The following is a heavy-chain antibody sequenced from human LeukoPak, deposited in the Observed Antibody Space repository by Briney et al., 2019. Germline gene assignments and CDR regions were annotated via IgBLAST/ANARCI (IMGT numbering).Heavy chain of an antibody. CDR1: GGSVSSNSAA. J-gene: IGHJ4*02. CDR2: TYYRSKWYN. Sequence: SQTLSLTFAISGGSVSSNSAAWNWLRQSPSRGLEWLGRTYYRSKWYNDYAVSVKSRITINPDTSKNQFSLQLNSVTPEDTAVYYCARGDAVGATDTFDYWGQGTLVTVSS. CDR3: ARGDAVGATDTFDY. D-gene: IGHD1-26*01. V-gene: IGHV6-1*01.